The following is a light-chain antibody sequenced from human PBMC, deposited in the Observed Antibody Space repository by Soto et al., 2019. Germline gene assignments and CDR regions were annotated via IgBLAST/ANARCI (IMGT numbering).Light chain of an antibody. CDR2: GAS. CDR3: QQYASSPLT. J-gene: IGKJ4*01. V-gene: IGKV3-20*01. Sequence: EIVLTQSPGTLSLSSGERATLSCRASHSVRSHYLAWYQQKPGQAPRLLIYGASSRATGIPDRFGGSGSGTDFTLTISRLEPEDFEVYYCQQYASSPLTFGGGTKVEIK. CDR1: HSVRSHY.